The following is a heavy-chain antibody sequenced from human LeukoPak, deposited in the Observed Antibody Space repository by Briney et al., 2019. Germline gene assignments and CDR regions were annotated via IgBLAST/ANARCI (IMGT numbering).Heavy chain of an antibody. CDR1: GFTFSDYY. V-gene: IGHV3-11*05. D-gene: IGHD6-13*01. J-gene: IGHJ4*02. Sequence: GGSLRLSCAASGFTFSDYYMSWIRQAPGKGLEWVSDISSTSIYTYYADSVKGRFTISRDNAKNSLYLQMNSLRAEDTAVYYCAREDGYSSSWYSDYWGQGTLATVSS. CDR2: ISSTSIYT. CDR3: AREDGYSSSWYSDY.